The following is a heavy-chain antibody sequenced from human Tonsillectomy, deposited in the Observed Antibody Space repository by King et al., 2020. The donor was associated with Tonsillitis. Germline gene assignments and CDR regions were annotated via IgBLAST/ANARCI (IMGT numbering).Heavy chain of an antibody. D-gene: IGHD6-19*01. CDR3: ARRGPIAVIIYDGFDI. CDR1: GGSVGSSSHY. V-gene: IGHV4-39*01. Sequence: QLQESGPGLVKPSETLSLTCRVSGGSVGSSSHYWGWIRQAPGKGLGWIGNINYRGSTFYNPSLKSRVTISAYTSKNQFSLRLRSVTAADTAVYYCARRGPIAVIIYDGFDIWGQGTMVTVSS. CDR2: INYRGST. J-gene: IGHJ3*02.